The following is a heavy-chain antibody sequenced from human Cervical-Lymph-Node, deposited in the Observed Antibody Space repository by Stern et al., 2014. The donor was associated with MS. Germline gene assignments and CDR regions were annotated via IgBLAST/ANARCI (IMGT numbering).Heavy chain of an antibody. CDR2: LHPNRGDT. Sequence: VQLVESGAAVKKPAASLTVSCKSSGYSLTSYDINWVRHAPPQGHELMGLLHPNRGDTGLAQQFQGSGPMTRNTSISTAYMELSSLRSEDTAVYYCASSTSSAHYYYYGMDVWGQGTTVTVSS. J-gene: IGHJ6*02. CDR1: GYSLTSYD. CDR3: ASSTSSAHYYYYGMDV. V-gene: IGHV1-8*01. D-gene: IGHD6-19*01.